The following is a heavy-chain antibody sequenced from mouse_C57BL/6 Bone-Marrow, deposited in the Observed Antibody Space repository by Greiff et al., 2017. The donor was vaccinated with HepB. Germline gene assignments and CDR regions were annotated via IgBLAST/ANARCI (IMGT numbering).Heavy chain of an antibody. CDR2: IHPNSGST. CDR1: GYSFTSYY. Sequence: QVHVKQSGPELVKPGASVKISCKASGYSFTSYYIHWVKQRPGQGLEWIGMIHPNSGSTNYNEKFKSKATLTVDKSSSTAYMQLSSLTSEDSAVYYCARSCTVATDFDYWGQGTTLTVSS. V-gene: IGHV1-64*01. J-gene: IGHJ2*01. D-gene: IGHD1-1*02. CDR3: ARSCTVATDFDY.